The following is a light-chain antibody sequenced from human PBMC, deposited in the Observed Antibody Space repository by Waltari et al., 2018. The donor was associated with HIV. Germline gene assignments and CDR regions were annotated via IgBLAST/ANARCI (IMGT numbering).Light chain of an antibody. V-gene: IGKV4-1*01. Sequence: DIVMTQSPHSLALSLGERATINCTSSQSIFYSSRNANYLAWYQQKPGQSPKLLIYWASSRASGVPDRFSGSGSRTDFTLSISSLQSEDVAGYFCQQYYSTPPTFGQGTRVEIK. J-gene: IGKJ1*01. CDR1: QSIFYSSRNANY. CDR2: WAS. CDR3: QQYYSTPPT.